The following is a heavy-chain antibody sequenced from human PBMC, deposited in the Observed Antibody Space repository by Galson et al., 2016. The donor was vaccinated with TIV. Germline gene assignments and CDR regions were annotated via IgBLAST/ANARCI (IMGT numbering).Heavy chain of an antibody. J-gene: IGHJ4*02. CDR2: MFYTGST. V-gene: IGHV4-59*01. CDR3: ARGGTATTPPGFDY. Sequence: LSLTCIVSGASIDSYYWNWIRQPPGKGLEWIGYMFYTGSTNYNPSLKSRVTISVDTSKNQFSLKLTSVTAADPAVYYCARGGTATTPPGFDYWGQGSLVAVSS. D-gene: IGHD4-17*01. CDR1: GASIDSYY.